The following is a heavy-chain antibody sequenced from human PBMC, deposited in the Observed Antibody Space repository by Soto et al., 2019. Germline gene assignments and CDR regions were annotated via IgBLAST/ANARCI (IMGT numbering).Heavy chain of an antibody. CDR3: EGSLALRGYTLCGMDV. D-gene: IGHD5-12*01. V-gene: IGHV3-30-3*01. CDR1: GFTFSSYA. J-gene: IGHJ6*02. Sequence: PEGSLRLSCAASGFTFSSYAMHWVRQAPGKGLEWVAVISFDGSNNFYADSVKGRFTISRDNFKNTFFLQMNSLRVEDTVVFYCEGSLALRGYTLCGMDVWGQGTTVTVSS. CDR2: ISFDGSNN.